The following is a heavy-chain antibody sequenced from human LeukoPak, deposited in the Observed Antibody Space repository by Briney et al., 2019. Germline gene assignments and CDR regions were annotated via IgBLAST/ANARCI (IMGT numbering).Heavy chain of an antibody. V-gene: IGHV1-2*02. CDR1: GYTFTGYY. Sequence: AGSVKVSCKASGYTFTGYYMHWVRQAPGQGLERMGWINPNSGGTNYAQKFQGGVPMTRDTSTSTAYMELSRLRTDDTAMYYCARGTSFDYWGQGTLVTVSS. J-gene: IGHJ4*02. D-gene: IGHD2-2*01. CDR2: INPNSGGT. CDR3: ARGTSFDY.